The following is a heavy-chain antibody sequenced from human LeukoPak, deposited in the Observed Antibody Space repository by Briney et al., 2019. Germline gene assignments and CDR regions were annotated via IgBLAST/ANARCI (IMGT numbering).Heavy chain of an antibody. CDR3: ARSPYGEEIDY. V-gene: IGHV4-59*12. D-gene: IGHD4-17*01. CDR1: GGSISSYY. Sequence: SETLSLACTVSGGSISSYYWSWIRQPPGKGLEWIGYIYYSGSTNYNPSLESRVIISIDTPKNQFSLKLRYVTAADTAVYYCARSPYGEEIDYWGQGTLVTVSS. J-gene: IGHJ4*02. CDR2: IYYSGST.